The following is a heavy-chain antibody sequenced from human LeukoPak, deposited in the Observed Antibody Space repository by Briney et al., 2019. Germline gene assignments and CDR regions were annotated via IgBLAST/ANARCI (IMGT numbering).Heavy chain of an antibody. CDR1: GFTVSSNY. V-gene: IGHV3-66*02. CDR2: IYSGGST. J-gene: IGHJ6*03. Sequence: GGSLRLSCAASGFTVSSNYMSWVRQAPGKGLEWVSVIYSGGSTYYADSVKGRFTISRDNSKNTLYLQMNSLIAEDTAVYYCASDSKAAGLYYYYYYMDVWGKGTTVTVSS. D-gene: IGHD6-13*01. CDR3: ASDSKAAGLYYYYYYMDV.